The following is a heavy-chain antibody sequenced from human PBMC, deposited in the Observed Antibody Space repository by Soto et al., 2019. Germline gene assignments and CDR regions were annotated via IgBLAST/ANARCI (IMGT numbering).Heavy chain of an antibody. CDR3: AREVIPLTTAWYFDL. V-gene: IGHV4-30-4*01. CDR2: IYDSGST. Sequence: QLQLRESGPGLVKSSETLSLTCTVSGASLSGGVGGLYYWSWIRRPPGKGLEWIGYIYDSGSTYYNPSLNSRVTISVDTSKNQFSLRLSSVTAADTAVYYCAREVIPLTTAWYFDLWGRGTLVTVSS. J-gene: IGHJ2*01. D-gene: IGHD4-17*01. CDR1: GASLSGGVGGLYY.